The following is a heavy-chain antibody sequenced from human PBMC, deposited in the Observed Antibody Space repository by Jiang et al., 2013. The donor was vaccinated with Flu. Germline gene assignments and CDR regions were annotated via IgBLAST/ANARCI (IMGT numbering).Heavy chain of an antibody. V-gene: IGHV3-72*01. Sequence: QLLESGGGLVQPGGSLRLSCAASGFTFSDHYMDWVRQAPGKGLEWVGRTRNKANSYTTEYAASVKGRFTISRDDSKNSLYLQMNSLKTEDTAVYYCARALYYYDSSGYPGHAFDIWGQGTTVTVSS. J-gene: IGHJ3*02. D-gene: IGHD3-22*01. CDR3: ARALYYYDSSGYPGHAFDI. CDR2: TRNKANSYTT. CDR1: GFTFSDHY.